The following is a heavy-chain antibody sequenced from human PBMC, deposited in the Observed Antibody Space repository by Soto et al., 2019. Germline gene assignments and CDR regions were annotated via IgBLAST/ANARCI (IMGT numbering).Heavy chain of an antibody. Sequence: GGSLRLSCAASGFTFSSYAMSWVRQAPGKGLEWVSAISGSGGSTYYADSVKGRFTISRDNSKNTLYLQMNSLRAEDTAVYYCAKEVGATWDYYYYYGMDVWGQGTTVTV. J-gene: IGHJ6*02. CDR3: AKEVGATWDYYYYYGMDV. CDR2: ISGSGGST. V-gene: IGHV3-23*01. CDR1: GFTFSSYA. D-gene: IGHD1-26*01.